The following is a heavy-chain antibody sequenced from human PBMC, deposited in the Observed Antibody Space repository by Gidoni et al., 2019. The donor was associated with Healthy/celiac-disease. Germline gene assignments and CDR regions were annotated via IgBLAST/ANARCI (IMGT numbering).Heavy chain of an antibody. CDR1: GCTFSSYG. CDR3: ARDPDAYGSGSFDY. V-gene: IGHV3-33*01. Sequence: QVQLVEAGGGVVQPGRSLRLSCAASGCTFSSYGMHWVRQAPGKGREWVAVIWYDGSNKYYAYSVNGRFTISRDNSKNTLYLQMNSLRAEYTAVYYCARDPDAYGSGSFDYWGQGTLVTVSS. J-gene: IGHJ4*02. CDR2: IWYDGSNK. D-gene: IGHD3-10*01.